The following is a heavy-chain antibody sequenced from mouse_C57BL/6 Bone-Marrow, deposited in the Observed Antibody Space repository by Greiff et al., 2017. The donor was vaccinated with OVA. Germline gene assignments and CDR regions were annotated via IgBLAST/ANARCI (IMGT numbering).Heavy chain of an antibody. CDR1: GFTFSDYG. J-gene: IGHJ2*01. CDR2: ISSGSSTI. Sequence: EVKLEESGGGLVKPGGSLKLSCAASGFTFSDYGMHWVRQAPEKGLEWVAYISSGSSTIYYADTVKGRFTISRDNAKNTLFLQMTSLRSEDTAMYYCEMIYYDYEGGFDYWGQGTTLTVSS. CDR3: EMIYYDYEGGFDY. D-gene: IGHD2-4*01. V-gene: IGHV5-17*01.